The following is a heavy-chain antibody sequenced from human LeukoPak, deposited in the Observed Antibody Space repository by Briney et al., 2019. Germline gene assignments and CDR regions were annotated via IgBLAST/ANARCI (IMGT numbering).Heavy chain of an antibody. Sequence: PSETLSLTCTVSGGSISSSSYYWGWIRQPPGKGLEWIGSIYYSGSTYYNPSLKSRVTISVDTSKNQFSLKLSSVTAADTAVYYCARGIAAAGTHLRLWGQGTLVTVSS. V-gene: IGHV4-39*01. CDR1: GGSISSSSYY. J-gene: IGHJ4*02. CDR3: ARGIAAAGTHLRL. D-gene: IGHD6-13*01. CDR2: IYYSGST.